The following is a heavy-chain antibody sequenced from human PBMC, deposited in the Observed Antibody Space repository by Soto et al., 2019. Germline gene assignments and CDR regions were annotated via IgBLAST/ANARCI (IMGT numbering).Heavy chain of an antibody. Sequence: QVQLQQWGAGLLQPSEPLSLTCAVSGGSFSGYYWGWIRQPPGKGLEWIGENNHSGSTNYHPSIKSRVTISVDASKNQCSLKRSSVTAADTAVYYCARQHCSSTSSDYYYMDVWGKGTTVTVSS. D-gene: IGHD2-2*01. V-gene: IGHV4-34*01. CDR3: ARQHCSSTSSDYYYMDV. CDR1: GGSFSGYY. CDR2: NNHSGST. J-gene: IGHJ6*03.